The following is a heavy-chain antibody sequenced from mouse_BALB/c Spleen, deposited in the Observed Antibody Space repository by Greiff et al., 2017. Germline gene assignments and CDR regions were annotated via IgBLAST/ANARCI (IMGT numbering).Heavy chain of an antibody. CDR3: AREGLLRDYYAMDY. V-gene: IGHV5-6-3*01. J-gene: IGHJ4*01. Sequence: EVKLMESGGGLVQPGGSLKLSCAASGFTFSSYGMSWVRQTPDKRLELVATINSNGGSTYYPDSVKCRFTISRDNAKNTLYLQMSSLKSEDTAMYYCAREGLLRDYYAMDYWGQGTSVTVSS. D-gene: IGHD1-1*01. CDR1: GFTFSSYG. CDR2: INSNGGST.